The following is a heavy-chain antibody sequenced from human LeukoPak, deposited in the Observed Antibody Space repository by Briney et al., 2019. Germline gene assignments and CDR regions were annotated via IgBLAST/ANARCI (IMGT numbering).Heavy chain of an antibody. Sequence: ASVKVSCKASGYTFTSYGISWVRQAPGQGLEWMGWISAYNGNTNYAQKLQGRVTMTTDTSTSTAYMELRSLRSDDTAVYYCARDPPHGRLVATIKGGGYYYGMDVWGQGTTVTVSS. J-gene: IGHJ6*02. V-gene: IGHV1-18*01. CDR1: GYTFTSYG. CDR2: ISAYNGNT. D-gene: IGHD5-12*01. CDR3: ARDPPHGRLVATIKGGGYYYGMDV.